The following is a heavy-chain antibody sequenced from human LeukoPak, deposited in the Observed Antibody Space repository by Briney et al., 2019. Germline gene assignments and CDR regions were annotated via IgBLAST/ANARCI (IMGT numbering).Heavy chain of an antibody. CDR1: GGSTITHD. Sequence: SETLSLTCTVSGGSTITHDWSWIRQTPGKGLEWIGYIYYSGSTHYNPSLRSRVTMSIDTSQNQFSLRLISVTAADTAVYFCARVGFTRGHYNPRDAFDIWGQGTMVTVSS. CDR3: ARVGFTRGHYNPRDAFDI. J-gene: IGHJ3*02. CDR2: IYYSGST. D-gene: IGHD3-22*01. V-gene: IGHV4-59*11.